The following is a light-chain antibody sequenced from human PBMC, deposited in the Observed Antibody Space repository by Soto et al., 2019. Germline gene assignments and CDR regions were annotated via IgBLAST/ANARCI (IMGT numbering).Light chain of an antibody. CDR3: SSFGGSNDVL. V-gene: IGLV2-8*01. CDR1: SSDVGGNKF. Sequence: QSALTQPPSASGSPGQSVTISCTGTSSDVGGNKFVSWYQQHPGKAPRLIIYEVNRRPSGVPGRFSGSKSGNTASLTVSGLQDEDEADYYCSSFGGSNDVLFGGGTQLTVL. J-gene: IGLJ2*01. CDR2: EVN.